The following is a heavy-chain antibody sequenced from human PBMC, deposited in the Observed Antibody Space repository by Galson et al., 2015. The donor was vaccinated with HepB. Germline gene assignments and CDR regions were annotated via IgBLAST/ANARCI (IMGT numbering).Heavy chain of an antibody. V-gene: IGHV1-69*13. D-gene: IGHD6-6*01. Sequence: SVKVSCKASGGTFSSYAISWVRQAPGQGLEWMGGIIPIFGTANYAQKFQGRVTITADESTSTAYMELSSLRSEDTAVYYCAARLDDDYYYYMDVWGKGTTVTVSS. CDR2: IIPIFGTA. CDR1: GGTFSSYA. CDR3: AARLDDDYYYYMDV. J-gene: IGHJ6*03.